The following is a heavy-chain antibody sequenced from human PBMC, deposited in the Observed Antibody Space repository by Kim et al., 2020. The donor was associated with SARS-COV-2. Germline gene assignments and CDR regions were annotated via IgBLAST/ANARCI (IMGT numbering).Heavy chain of an antibody. CDR3: ARGHYYDSSGYETTDFD. D-gene: IGHD3-22*01. V-gene: IGHV3-30*04. CDR1: GFTFSSYA. J-gene: IGHJ4*01. Sequence: GGSLRLSCAASGFTFSSYAMHWVRQAPGKGLEWVAVISYDGSNKYYADSVKGRFTISRDNSKNTLYLQMNSLRAEDTAVYYCARGHYYDSSGYETTDFD. CDR2: ISYDGSNK.